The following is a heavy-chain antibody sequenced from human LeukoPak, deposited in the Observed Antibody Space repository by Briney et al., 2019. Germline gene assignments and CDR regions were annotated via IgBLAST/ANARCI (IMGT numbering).Heavy chain of an antibody. D-gene: IGHD3-10*01. V-gene: IGHV4-61*08. CDR1: GGSISSGGYS. CDR2: IYYSGST. Sequence: SQTLSLTCAVSGGSISSGGYSWSWIRQPPGKGLEWIGYIYYSGSTNYNPSLKSRVTISVDTSKNQFSLKLSSVTAADTAVYYCARGPRGTMVNNWFDPWGQGTLVTVSS. CDR3: ARGPRGTMVNNWFDP. J-gene: IGHJ5*02.